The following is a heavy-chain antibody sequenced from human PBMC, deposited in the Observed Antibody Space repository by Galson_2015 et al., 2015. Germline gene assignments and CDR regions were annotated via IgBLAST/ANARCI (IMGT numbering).Heavy chain of an antibody. D-gene: IGHD3-22*01. CDR1: GFTFSSYA. J-gene: IGHJ4*02. CDR3: ARAGGGDYYDTAMSPFDY. V-gene: IGHV3-30-3*01. CDR2: ISYDGSNK. Sequence: SLRLSCAASGFTFSSYAMHWVRQAPGKGLEWVAVISYDGSNKYYADSVKGRFTISRDNSKNTLYLQMNSLRAEDTAVYYCARAGGGDYYDTAMSPFDYWGQGTLVTVSS.